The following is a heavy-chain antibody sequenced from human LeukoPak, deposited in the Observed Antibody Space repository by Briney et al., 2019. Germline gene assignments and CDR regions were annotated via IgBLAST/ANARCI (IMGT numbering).Heavy chain of an antibody. J-gene: IGHJ4*02. D-gene: IGHD3-16*01. V-gene: IGHV3-7*04. Sequence: GGSLILSCAASGFSFSSEWMSWVRQAPGKGLEWVANMKQDGSEKYYLDSVKGRFTISGDNAKNSLYLQMNSLRAEDTAVYYCARDRGGGFFDYWGQGTLVTVSS. CDR3: ARDRGGGFFDY. CDR1: GFSFSSEW. CDR2: MKQDGSEK.